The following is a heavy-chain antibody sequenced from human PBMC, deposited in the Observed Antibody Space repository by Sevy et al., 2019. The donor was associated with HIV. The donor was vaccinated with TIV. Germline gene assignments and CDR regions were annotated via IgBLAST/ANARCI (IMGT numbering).Heavy chain of an antibody. V-gene: IGHV3-21*01. CDR1: GFTFSSYR. D-gene: IGHD1-1*01. CDR2: ISSTSAYI. J-gene: IGHJ4*02. CDR3: ARAVLEISTWRSDY. Sequence: GGSLRLSCAASGFTFSSYRMTWVRQAPGKGLEWVSCISSTSAYINYADSVKGRFTITRDNAKNLLYLQMDSVGAEDTAVYYCARAVLEISTWRSDYWGQGTLVTVSS.